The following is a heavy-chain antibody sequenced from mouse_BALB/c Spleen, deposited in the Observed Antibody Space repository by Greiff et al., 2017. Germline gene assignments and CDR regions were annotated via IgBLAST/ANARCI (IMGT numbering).Heavy chain of an antibody. CDR1: GFTFSDYY. V-gene: IGHV5-4*02. D-gene: IGHD3-3*01. CDR3: ARGGRRDWYFDV. Sequence: EVHLVESGGGLVKPGGSLKLSCAASGFTFSDYYMYWVRQTPEKRLEWVATISDGGSYTYYPDSVKGRFTISRDNAKNNLYLQMSSLKSEDTAMYYCARGGRRDWYFDVWGAGTTVTVSS. CDR2: ISDGGSYT. J-gene: IGHJ1*01.